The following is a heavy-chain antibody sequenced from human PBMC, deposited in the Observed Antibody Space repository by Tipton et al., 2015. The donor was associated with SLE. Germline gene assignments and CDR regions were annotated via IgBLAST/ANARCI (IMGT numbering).Heavy chain of an antibody. CDR2: MYSGGSK. Sequence: TLSLTCTVSGGSISDRNYYWGWIRQPPGKGLEWIATMYSGGSKYYNPSLKSRVTISLDTSKNQFSLKVSSVTAADTAVHYCASKGGSGSYYPNWGQGTLVTVSS. V-gene: IGHV4-39*07. CDR1: GGSISDRNYY. J-gene: IGHJ4*02. D-gene: IGHD3-10*01. CDR3: ASKGGSGSYYPN.